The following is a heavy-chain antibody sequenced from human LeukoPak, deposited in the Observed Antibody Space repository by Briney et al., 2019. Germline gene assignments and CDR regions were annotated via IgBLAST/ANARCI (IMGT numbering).Heavy chain of an antibody. Sequence: SQTLSLTCAISGDSVSSNSAAWNWIRQSPSRGLEWLGRTYYRSKWYNDYAVSVKSRITINPDTSKNQFSLQLNSVTPEDTAVYYCARSSPHYYDSSGYFNWFDPWGQGTLVTVSS. D-gene: IGHD3-22*01. J-gene: IGHJ5*02. CDR1: GDSVSSNSAA. CDR2: TYYRSKWYN. V-gene: IGHV6-1*01. CDR3: ARSSPHYYDSSGYFNWFDP.